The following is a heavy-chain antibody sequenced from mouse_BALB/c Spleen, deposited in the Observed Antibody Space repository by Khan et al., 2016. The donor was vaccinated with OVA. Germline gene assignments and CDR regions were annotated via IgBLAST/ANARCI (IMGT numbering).Heavy chain of an antibody. CDR1: GFSLTNYG. V-gene: IGHV2-3*01. D-gene: IGHD1-2*01. Sequence: VQLKQSGPGLVAPSQSLSITCTVSGFSLTNYGVNWIRQPPGKGLEWLGVIWGDGSTNYHSALISRLSISKDNFKSQVFLKSNGLLNNNTTTYYCTGFLNTARVKDNWGQGTTVTVSS. CDR2: IWGDGST. J-gene: IGHJ4*01. CDR3: TGFLNTARVKDN.